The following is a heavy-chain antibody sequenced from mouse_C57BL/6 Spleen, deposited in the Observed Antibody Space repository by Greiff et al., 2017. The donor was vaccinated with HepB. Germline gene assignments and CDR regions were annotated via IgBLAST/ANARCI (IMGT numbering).Heavy chain of an antibody. D-gene: IGHD2-1*01. V-gene: IGHV1-64*01. Sequence: VQLQQPGAELVKPGASVKLSCKASGYTFTSYWMHWVKQRPGQGLEWIGMIHPNSGSTNYNEKFKSKATLTVDKSSSTAYMQLSSLTSEDSAVYYCARKMGNYWYFDVWGTGTTVTVSS. CDR2: IHPNSGST. CDR3: ARKMGNYWYFDV. CDR1: GYTFTSYW. J-gene: IGHJ1*03.